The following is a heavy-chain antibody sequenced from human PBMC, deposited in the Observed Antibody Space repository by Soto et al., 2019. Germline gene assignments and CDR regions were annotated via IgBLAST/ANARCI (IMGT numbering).Heavy chain of an antibody. Sequence: ASVKVSCKVSGYTLTELSIHWVRQAPGKGLEWMGGFDPEDGETIYAQKFQGRVTMTEDTSTDTAYMELSSLRSEDTAVYYCATLTYYYDSSGYYYRYWGQGTLVTV. CDR2: FDPEDGET. CDR3: ATLTYYYDSSGYYYRY. CDR1: GYTLTELS. J-gene: IGHJ4*02. V-gene: IGHV1-24*01. D-gene: IGHD3-22*01.